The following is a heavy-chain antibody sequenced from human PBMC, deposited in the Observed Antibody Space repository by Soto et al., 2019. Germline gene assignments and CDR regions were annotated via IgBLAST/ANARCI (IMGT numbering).Heavy chain of an antibody. Sequence: QITLKESGPTLVRPTQTLTLTCSFSGFSLNTNGMGVGWIRQPPGKPLEWLAFIYWDEDKRYSPSLKTRLTVTTDTSKNEVVLTLTNLDPLDTGTHYGAGWNYESGLDVCGQGTTVTVSS. J-gene: IGHJ6*02. D-gene: IGHD1-7*01. CDR1: GFSLNTNGMG. CDR2: IYWDEDK. V-gene: IGHV2-5*02. CDR3: AGWNYESGLDV.